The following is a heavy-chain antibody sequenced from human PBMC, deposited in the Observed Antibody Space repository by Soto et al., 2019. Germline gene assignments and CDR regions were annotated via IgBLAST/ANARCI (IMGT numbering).Heavy chain of an antibody. J-gene: IGHJ5*02. D-gene: IGHD6-13*01. CDR1: GYIFTSYW. CDR3: ARQGSSWPYNWFDP. V-gene: IGHV5-10-1*01. Sequence: SCKGSGYIFTSYWISLVRQMPGKGLEWMGRIDPSDSYTNYSPSFQGHVTISADKSISTAYLQWSSLKASDTAMYYCARQGSSWPYNWFDPWGQGTLVTVSS. CDR2: IDPSDSYT.